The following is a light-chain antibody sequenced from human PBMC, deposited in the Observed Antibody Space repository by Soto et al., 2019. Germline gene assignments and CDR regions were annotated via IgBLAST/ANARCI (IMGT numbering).Light chain of an antibody. Sequence: QSALTQPASVSGSPGQSITISCTGTSSDVGGYNYVSWYQQHPGKAPKLMIYDVSNRPSGVSNRFSGSKSGNTASLTISGLQAEDEADYYCSSYTSSSPHVFGTGTKLTVI. J-gene: IGLJ1*01. CDR2: DVS. V-gene: IGLV2-14*01. CDR3: SSYTSSSPHV. CDR1: SSDVGGYNY.